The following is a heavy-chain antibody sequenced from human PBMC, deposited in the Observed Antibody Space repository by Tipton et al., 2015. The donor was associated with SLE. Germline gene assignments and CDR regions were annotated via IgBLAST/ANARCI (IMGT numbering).Heavy chain of an antibody. CDR3: ARRTDY. CDR1: GDSISDYF. V-gene: IGHV4-34*01. CDR2: ISHRGST. J-gene: IGHJ4*02. Sequence: TLSLTCSISGDSISDYFWSWIRQAPGKGLEWIGEISHRGSTNYNPSLKSRVTISADTSKNQFSLKLSSVTAADTAVYYCARRTDYWGQGTLVTVSS.